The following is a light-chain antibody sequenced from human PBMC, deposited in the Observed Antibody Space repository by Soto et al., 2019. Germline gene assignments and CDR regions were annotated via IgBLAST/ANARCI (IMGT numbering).Light chain of an antibody. V-gene: IGKV3-20*01. Sequence: EIVLTQSPGTLSLSPGERATLSCRASQSVSSSHLAWYQQKPGQAPRLLIYGASSRATGIPDRFSGSGSGTDFTLTISRLEPEDFAVYYCQQYATSRAFGQGTKVDIK. J-gene: IGKJ1*01. CDR3: QQYATSRA. CDR1: QSVSSSH. CDR2: GAS.